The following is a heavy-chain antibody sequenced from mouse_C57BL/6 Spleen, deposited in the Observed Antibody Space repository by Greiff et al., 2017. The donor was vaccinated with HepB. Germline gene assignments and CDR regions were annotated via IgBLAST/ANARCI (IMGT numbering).Heavy chain of an antibody. D-gene: IGHD3-2*02. J-gene: IGHJ3*01. Sequence: QVQLQQPGAELVKPGASVKMSCKASGYTFTSYWITWVKQRPGQGLEWIGDIYPGSGSTNYNEKFKSKATLTVDTSSSTAYMQLSSLTSEDSAVYYCARSGSSGQLVFAYWGQGTLVTVSA. CDR3: ARSGSSGQLVFAY. V-gene: IGHV1-55*01. CDR2: IYPGSGST. CDR1: GYTFTSYW.